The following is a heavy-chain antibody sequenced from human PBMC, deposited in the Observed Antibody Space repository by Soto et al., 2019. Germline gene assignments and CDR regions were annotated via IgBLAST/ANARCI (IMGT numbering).Heavy chain of an antibody. V-gene: IGHV3-7*01. CDR2: INQDGGEK. Sequence: PGGPLNLSCAASGFTISTPRLDWVRQTPGKGLEWVANINQDGGEKNYVHSVKGRFTIYREKAKNSMYLQMNNLTAEYSALYYFLRSLNSWGQGTLVTVSS. CDR1: GFTISTPR. J-gene: IGHJ4*02. CDR3: LRSLNS.